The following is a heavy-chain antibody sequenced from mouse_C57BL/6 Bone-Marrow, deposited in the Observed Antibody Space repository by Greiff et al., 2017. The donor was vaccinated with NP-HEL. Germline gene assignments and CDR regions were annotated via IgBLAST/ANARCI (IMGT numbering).Heavy chain of an antibody. Sequence: EVQLQQSGPELVKPGASVKISCKASGYTFTDYYMNWVKQSPGKSLEWIGDINPKNGGTNYNEKFKGKATLTVDKSSSTAYMELRSLTSEDSAVYYCAPYYSNGFDYWGQGTTLTVSS. J-gene: IGHJ2*01. CDR3: APYYSNGFDY. D-gene: IGHD2-5*01. CDR2: INPKNGGT. CDR1: GYTFTDYY. V-gene: IGHV1-26*01.